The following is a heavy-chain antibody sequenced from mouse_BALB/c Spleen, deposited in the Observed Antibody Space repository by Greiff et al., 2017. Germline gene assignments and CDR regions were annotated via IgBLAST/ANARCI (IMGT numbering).Heavy chain of an antibody. CDR3: ARHAHDYGSSYDAMDY. D-gene: IGHD1-1*01. CDR1: GFTFSSYT. CDR2: ISNGGGST. V-gene: IGHV5-12-2*01. Sequence: EVQLVESGGGLVQPGGSLKLSCAASGFTFSSYTMSWVRQTPEKRLEWVAYISNGGGSTYYPDTVKGRFTISRDNAKNTLYLQMSSLKSEDTAMYYCARHAHDYGSSYDAMDYWGQGTSVTVSS. J-gene: IGHJ4*01.